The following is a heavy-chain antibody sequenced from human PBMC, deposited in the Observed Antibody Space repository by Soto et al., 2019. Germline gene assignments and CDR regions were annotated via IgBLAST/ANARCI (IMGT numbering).Heavy chain of an antibody. Sequence: PSETLSLACTVSGGSISSYYWSWIRQPPGKGLEWIGYIYYSGSTNYNPSLKSRVTISVDTSKNQFSLKLSSVTAADTAVYYCARLVPDITMIVVDTYYFDYWGQGTLVTVSS. CDR3: ARLVPDITMIVVDTYYFDY. V-gene: IGHV4-59*01. CDR2: IYYSGST. J-gene: IGHJ4*02. CDR1: GGSISSYY. D-gene: IGHD3-22*01.